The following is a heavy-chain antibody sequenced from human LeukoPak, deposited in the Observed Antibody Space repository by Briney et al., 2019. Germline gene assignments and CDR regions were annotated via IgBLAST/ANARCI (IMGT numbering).Heavy chain of an antibody. J-gene: IGHJ4*02. CDR3: TTDIWTSRGLDY. V-gene: IGHV3-15*01. CDR1: GFTFTNAW. D-gene: IGHD3/OR15-3a*01. CDR2: IKSKTDGGTT. Sequence: GGSLRLSCVGSGFTFTNAWMSWVRQAPGKGLEWVGRIKSKTDGGTTDYAAPVKGRFTISRDDSKNTLYLQMNSLKTEDTAVYYCTTDIWTSRGLDYWGQGTLVTVSS.